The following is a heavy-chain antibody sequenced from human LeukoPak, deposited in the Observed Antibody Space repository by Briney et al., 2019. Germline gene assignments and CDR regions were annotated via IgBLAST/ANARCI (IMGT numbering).Heavy chain of an antibody. CDR1: GFTFSSYG. J-gene: IGHJ4*02. CDR3: AKDLYPSLAAPISED. D-gene: IGHD6-13*01. CDR2: ISYDGSNK. Sequence: GGSLRLSCAASGFTFSSYGMHWVRQAPGKGLEWVAVISYDGSNKYYADSVKGRFTLSRDNSKNTLYLQMNSLRAEDPAVYYCAKDLYPSLAAPISEDWGQGTLVTVSS. V-gene: IGHV3-30*18.